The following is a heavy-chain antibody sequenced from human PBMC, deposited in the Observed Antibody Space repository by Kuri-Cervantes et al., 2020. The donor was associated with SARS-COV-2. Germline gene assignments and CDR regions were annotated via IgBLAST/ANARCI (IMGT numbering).Heavy chain of an antibody. CDR2: ISSSSSYT. J-gene: IGHJ4*02. D-gene: IGHD3-9*01. CDR3: VRAGGSTYYDILTGYYTDSKDFDY. CDR1: GFTFSDYY. V-gene: IGHV3-11*06. Sequence: GGSLRLSCAASGFTFSDYYMSWIRQAPGKGLEWVSYISSSSSYTNYADSVKGRFTISRDNAKNSLYLQMNSLRAEDTAVYYCVRAGGSTYYDILTGYYTDSKDFDYWGQGTLVTVSS.